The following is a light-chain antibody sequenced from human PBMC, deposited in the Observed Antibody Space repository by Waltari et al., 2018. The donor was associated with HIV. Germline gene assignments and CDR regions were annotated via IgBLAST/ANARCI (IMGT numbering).Light chain of an antibody. V-gene: IGLV2-23*02. CDR1: RRAVGTFNL. Sequence: QPAPTQPASLSGSPGPSRTLSYTGTRRAVGTFNLVSWYQQHPGKAPKLMIYEVSKRPSGVSNRFSGSKSGNTASLTISGLQAEDEADYYCCSYAGSSTPVFGGGTKLTVL. J-gene: IGLJ2*01. CDR2: EVS. CDR3: CSYAGSSTPV.